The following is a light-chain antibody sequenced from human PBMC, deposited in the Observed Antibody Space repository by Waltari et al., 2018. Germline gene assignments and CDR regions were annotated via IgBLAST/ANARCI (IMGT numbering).Light chain of an antibody. CDR2: DVY. CDR3: SSYTSISTSVV. J-gene: IGLJ2*01. Sequence: SCTGTSSDVGGYDFVSWYQQYPGKAPQLIIYDVYYRPSGVSQRFSASKSGDTASLTISGLQTDDEADYYCSSYTSISTSVVFGGGTKLTVL. V-gene: IGLV2-14*03. CDR1: SSDVGGYDF.